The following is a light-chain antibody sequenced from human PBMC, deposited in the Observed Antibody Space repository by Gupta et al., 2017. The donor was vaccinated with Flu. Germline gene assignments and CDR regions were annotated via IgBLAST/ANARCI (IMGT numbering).Light chain of an antibody. CDR2: CNS. CDR3: QYSDGSVRGSVV. V-gene: IGLV1-40*01. CDR1: SPNIGAGYD. Sequence: QSVLTQPPSVSAAAGQSVTISSTGSSPNIGAGYDVHWYQQLPGTAPPLPILCNSNRPSGVPDRFSGDTNCTSASPVNNRRHDEDEAEYYCQYSDGSVRGSVVFGGGTKMTVL. J-gene: IGLJ2*01.